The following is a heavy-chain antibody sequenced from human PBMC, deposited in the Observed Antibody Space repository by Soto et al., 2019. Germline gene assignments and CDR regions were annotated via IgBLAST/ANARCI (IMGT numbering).Heavy chain of an antibody. D-gene: IGHD2-21*02. CDR2: VNPSGGHT. J-gene: IGHJ4*02. CDR3: ARGGHVVVVTAALDY. CDR1: GDTFTEYY. Sequence: QVQLMQSGAEVKKPGASVKVSCKASGDTFTEYYIHWVRQAPGQGLEWMGTVNPSGGHTTYAQHFLGSVTMTREKDTRKLYLELTSLTSEDTAVYYCARGGHVVVVTAALDYWGQGTLVTVSS. V-gene: IGHV1-46*01.